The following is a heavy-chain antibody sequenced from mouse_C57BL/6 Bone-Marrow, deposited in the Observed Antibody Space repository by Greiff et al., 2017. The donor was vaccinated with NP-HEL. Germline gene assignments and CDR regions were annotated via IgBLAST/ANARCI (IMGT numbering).Heavy chain of an antibody. CDR3: ARGDSWFAY. Sequence: QVHVKQSGAELARPGASVKLSCKASGYTFTSYGISWVKQRTGQGLEWIGGIYPRSGNTYYNEKFKGKATLTADKSSSTACMELRSLTSEDSAVYFCARGDSWFAYWGQGNLVTVSA. J-gene: IGHJ3*01. V-gene: IGHV1-81*01. CDR2: IYPRSGNT. CDR1: GYTFTSYG.